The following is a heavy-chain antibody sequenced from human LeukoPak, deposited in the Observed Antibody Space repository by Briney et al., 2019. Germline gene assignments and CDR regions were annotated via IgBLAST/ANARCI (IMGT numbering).Heavy chain of an antibody. D-gene: IGHD3-10*01. CDR1: GGSISSSSYY. V-gene: IGHV4-61*05. Sequence: SETLSLTCTVSGGSISSSSYYWGWIRQPPGKGLEWIGYIYYSGSTNYNPSLKSRVTISVDTSKNQFSLKLSSVTAADTAVYYCARGLGVRGVIYHYYYYMDVWGKGTTVTISS. J-gene: IGHJ6*03. CDR3: ARGLGVRGVIYHYYYYMDV. CDR2: IYYSGST.